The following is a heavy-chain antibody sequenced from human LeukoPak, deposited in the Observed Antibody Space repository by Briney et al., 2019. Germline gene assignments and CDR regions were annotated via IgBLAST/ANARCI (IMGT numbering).Heavy chain of an antibody. CDR2: IYHSGST. CDR3: ARVNGDYGRANWFDP. D-gene: IGHD4-17*01. J-gene: IGHJ5*02. Sequence: PSGTLSLTCAVSGGSISSSNWWSWVRQPPGKGLEWIGEIYHSGSTNYNPSLKSRVTISVDKSKNQFSLKLSSVTAADTAVYYCARVNGDYGRANWFDPWGQGTLVTVSS. CDR1: GGSISSSNW. V-gene: IGHV4-4*02.